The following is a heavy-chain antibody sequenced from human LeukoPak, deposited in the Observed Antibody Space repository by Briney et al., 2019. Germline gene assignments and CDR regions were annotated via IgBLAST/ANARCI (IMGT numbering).Heavy chain of an antibody. CDR1: GFTFSSYA. Sequence: GGSLRLSCAASGFTFSSYAMNWVRQAPGKGLEWVSAIGGSGGSTYYADSVKGRFTISRDNSKNTLYLQMNSLRAEDTAVYYCAKAIGYSSGWPRFDYWGQGTQVTVSS. CDR3: AKAIGYSSGWPRFDY. V-gene: IGHV3-23*01. D-gene: IGHD6-19*01. J-gene: IGHJ4*02. CDR2: IGGSGGST.